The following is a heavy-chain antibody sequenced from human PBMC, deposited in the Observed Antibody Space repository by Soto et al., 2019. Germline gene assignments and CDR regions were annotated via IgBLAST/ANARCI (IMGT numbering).Heavy chain of an antibody. CDR3: ARGLREYYYDSSGYPFYYYYYGMAV. V-gene: IGHV3-13*05. CDR1: GVTVSIYD. Sequence: GCLRLSCAASGVTVSIYDMHVVRQATGKGLEWVSAIGTAGDPYYPGSVKGRFTISRENAKNSLYLQMNSLRAGDTAVYYCARGLREYYYDSSGYPFYYYYYGMAVWGQGTTDTVS. J-gene: IGHJ6*02. D-gene: IGHD3-22*01. CDR2: IGTAGDP.